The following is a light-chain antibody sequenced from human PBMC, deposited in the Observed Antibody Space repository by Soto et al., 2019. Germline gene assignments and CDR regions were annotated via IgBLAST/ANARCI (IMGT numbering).Light chain of an antibody. J-gene: IGKJ4*01. CDR2: AAS. CDR1: QTISSW. Sequence: DIQMTQSPSTLSVSVGDRVTITCRASQTISSWLAWYQQKPGKAPKLLIYAASSVKSGVPSRCSGSGSGTDFTLTISSLQPEDFATYYWQQADRFPTFGGGTKVDIK. CDR3: QQADRFPT. V-gene: IGKV1-12*01.